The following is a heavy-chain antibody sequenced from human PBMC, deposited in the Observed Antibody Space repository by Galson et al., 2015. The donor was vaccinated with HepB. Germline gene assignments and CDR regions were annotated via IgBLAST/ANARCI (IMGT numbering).Heavy chain of an antibody. J-gene: IGHJ6*02. V-gene: IGHV3-33*01. Sequence: SLRLSCAASRFTFSSYGMHWVRQAPGKGLEWVAFIWYDGNNKYYADSVKGRFTISRDNSKNTPYLQMNSLRVDDTAVYYCARSVYQLPPPVRFGMDVWGQGTTVTVSS. D-gene: IGHD2-2*01. CDR1: RFTFSSYG. CDR2: IWYDGNNK. CDR3: ARSVYQLPPPVRFGMDV.